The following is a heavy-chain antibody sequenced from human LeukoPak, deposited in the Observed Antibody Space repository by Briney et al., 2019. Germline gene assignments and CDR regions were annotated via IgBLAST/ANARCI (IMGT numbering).Heavy chain of an antibody. CDR1: GFTVSSNY. Sequence: GGSRRLSCAASGFTVSSNYMSWVRQAPEKGMEWVSVIYSGGSTYYADSVKGRFTISRDNSKNTLYLQMNSLRAEDTAVYYCARGRPYYYDSSSAFDIWGQGTMVTVSS. J-gene: IGHJ3*02. CDR3: ARGRPYYYDSSSAFDI. D-gene: IGHD3-22*01. CDR2: IYSGGST. V-gene: IGHV3-66*01.